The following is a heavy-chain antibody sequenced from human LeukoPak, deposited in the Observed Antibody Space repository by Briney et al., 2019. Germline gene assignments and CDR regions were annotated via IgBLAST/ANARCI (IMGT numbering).Heavy chain of an antibody. V-gene: IGHV4-61*02. CDR1: GGSISSSSYY. J-gene: IGHJ5*02. CDR3: ARGYWFDP. Sequence: SETLSLTCTVSGGSISSSSYYWGWIRQPAGKGLEWIGRIYTSGSTNYDPSLKSRVTMSVDTSKNQFSLKLSSVTAADTAVYYCARGYWFDPWGQGTLVTVSS. CDR2: IYTSGST.